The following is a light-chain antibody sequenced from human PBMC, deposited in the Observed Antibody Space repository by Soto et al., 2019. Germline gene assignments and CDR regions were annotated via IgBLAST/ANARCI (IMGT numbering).Light chain of an antibody. J-gene: IGKJ2*01. CDR1: QSINSW. CDR3: QQYDSSSPYT. CDR2: KAS. V-gene: IGKV1-5*03. Sequence: DIPMTQSPSALSASVGDRVTITCRASQSINSWLAWYQQRPGKAPELLIYKASSLVTGVPSRFSGSGSGTEFTLTISSLQPDDLATYYCQQYDSSSPYTFGQGTKLEIK.